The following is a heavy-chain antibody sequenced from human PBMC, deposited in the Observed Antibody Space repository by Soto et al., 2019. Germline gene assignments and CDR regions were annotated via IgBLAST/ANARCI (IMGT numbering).Heavy chain of an antibody. CDR2: IIPIFGTA. D-gene: IGHD6-13*01. V-gene: IGHV1-69*01. J-gene: IGHJ6*02. CDR3: ARDRDSSSPDMDV. Sequence: QVQLVQSGAEVKKPGSSGQVSCKASGGTFSSYAISWVRQAPGQGLEWMGGIIPIFGTANYAQKFQGRVTITADESTSTAYMELSSLRSEDTAVYYCARDRDSSSPDMDVWGQGTTVTVSS. CDR1: GGTFSSYA.